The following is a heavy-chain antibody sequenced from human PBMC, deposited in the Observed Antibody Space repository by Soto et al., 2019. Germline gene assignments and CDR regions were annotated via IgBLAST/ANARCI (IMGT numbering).Heavy chain of an antibody. V-gene: IGHV1-2*02. CDR3: AKDLTRQLAYWLDP. J-gene: IGHJ5*02. D-gene: IGHD6-6*01. CDR2: INAHSGGT. Sequence: ASVKVSCKASGFSFTGYYIHWLRQAPGQGLEWMGWINAHSGGTEYAQKFQGRVTLTRDTAIATAYLTLTSLTSDDTALYYCAKDLTRQLAYWLDPWGQGSRVTVYS. CDR1: GFSFTGYY.